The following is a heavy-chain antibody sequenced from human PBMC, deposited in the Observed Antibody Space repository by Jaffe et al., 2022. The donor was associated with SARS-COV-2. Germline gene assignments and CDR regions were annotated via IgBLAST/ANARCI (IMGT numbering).Heavy chain of an antibody. V-gene: IGHV3-30-3*01. CDR2: ISYDGSNK. J-gene: IGHJ6*02. CDR3: ARDYPHSGYDRGYYYYGMDV. Sequence: QVQLVESGGGVVQPGRSLRLSCAASGFTFSSYAMHWVRQAPGKGLEWVAVISYDGSNKYYADSVKGRFTISRDNSKNTLYLQMNSLRAEDTAVYYCARDYPHSGYDRGYYYYGMDVWGQGTTVTVSS. D-gene: IGHD5-12*01. CDR1: GFTFSSYA.